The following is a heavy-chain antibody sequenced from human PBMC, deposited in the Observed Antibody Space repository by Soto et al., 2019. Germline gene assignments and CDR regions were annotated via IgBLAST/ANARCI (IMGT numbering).Heavy chain of an antibody. D-gene: IGHD6-13*01. Sequence: GGSLRLSCAASGFTFSSYGMHWVRQAPGKGLEWVAVIWYDGSNKYYADSVKGRFTISRDNSKNTLYLQMNSLRAEDTAVYYCARPNIAGLVTNAFDIWGQGTMVTVSS. J-gene: IGHJ3*02. CDR2: IWYDGSNK. V-gene: IGHV3-33*01. CDR1: GFTFSSYG. CDR3: ARPNIAGLVTNAFDI.